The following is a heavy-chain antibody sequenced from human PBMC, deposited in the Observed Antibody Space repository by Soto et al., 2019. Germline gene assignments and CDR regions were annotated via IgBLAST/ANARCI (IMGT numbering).Heavy chain of an antibody. CDR3: VIQRSSGITQAYLDY. D-gene: IGHD3-10*01. Sequence: SATLSLTCTVSGGSVTNSSYYWGWIRQSPGKGLEWIGSVYYRGRSYSKSSVKSRVTISVDTSKNQFSLNLNSVTASDTAVYFCVIQRSSGITQAYLDYWGPGAPVTGSS. J-gene: IGHJ4*02. V-gene: IGHV4-39*01. CDR1: GGSVTNSSYY. CDR2: VYYRGRS.